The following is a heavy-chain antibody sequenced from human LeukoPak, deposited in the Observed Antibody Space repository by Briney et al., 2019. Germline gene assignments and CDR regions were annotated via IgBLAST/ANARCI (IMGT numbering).Heavy chain of an antibody. CDR1: GFTFSSYA. V-gene: IGHV3-74*01. CDR2: IKTDGSTT. CDR3: ASRFLWFGELLNGGDY. J-gene: IGHJ4*02. D-gene: IGHD3-10*01. Sequence: GGSLRLSCAASGFTFSSYAMHWVRQAPGKGLVWVSHIKTDGSTTAYADSVKGRFTISRDNAKNTLYLQMNSLRAEDTGVYYCASRFLWFGELLNGGDYWGQGTLVTVSS.